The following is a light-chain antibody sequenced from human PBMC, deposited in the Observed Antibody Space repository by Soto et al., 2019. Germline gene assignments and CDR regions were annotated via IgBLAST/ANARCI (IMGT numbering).Light chain of an antibody. J-gene: IGKJ4*01. Sequence: DIVVTQSPLSLPVTPGEPASISCRSSQSLLHSNGHNYLDWYVQKPGQSPQLLIFLGSTRSSGVPDRFSGSGSGTDFTLKISRVEDEDVGIDYCMQGLQIPLTLGGGTKVDIK. V-gene: IGKV2-28*01. CDR3: MQGLQIPLT. CDR2: LGS. CDR1: QSLLHSNGHNY.